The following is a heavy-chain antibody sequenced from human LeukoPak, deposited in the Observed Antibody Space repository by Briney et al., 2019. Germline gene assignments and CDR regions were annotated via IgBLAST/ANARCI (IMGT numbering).Heavy chain of an antibody. J-gene: IGHJ5*02. D-gene: IGHD2-2*01. CDR2: INPNSGGT. Sequence: ASVKVSCKASGYTFTGYYMHWVRQAPGQGLEWMGRINPNSGGTNYAQKFQGRVTMTRDTSISTAYMELSRLRSDDTAVYYCARRYCSSTSCLNWFDPWGQATLVTVSS. CDR1: GYTFTGYY. V-gene: IGHV1-2*06. CDR3: ARRYCSSTSCLNWFDP.